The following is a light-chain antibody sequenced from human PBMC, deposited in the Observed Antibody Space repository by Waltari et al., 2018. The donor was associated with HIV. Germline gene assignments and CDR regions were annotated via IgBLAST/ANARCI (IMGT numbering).Light chain of an antibody. CDR3: AAWDDTLSSYV. CDR1: NSDIGGKD. CDR2: RTN. J-gene: IGLJ1*01. Sequence: QSVRTKPPSAYGPPERRVTISCSGSNSDIGGKDEYWFQHLPGTAPKLLIYRTNQRRSGVPDRFSGSKSGTSASLAISGLRSDDEADYYCAAWDDTLSSYVFGTGTTVTV. V-gene: IGLV1-47*01.